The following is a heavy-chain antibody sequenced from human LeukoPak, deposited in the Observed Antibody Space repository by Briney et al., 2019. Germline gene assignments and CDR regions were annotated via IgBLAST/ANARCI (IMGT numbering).Heavy chain of an antibody. CDR1: GGPFSDYY. CDR3: ARGLDSSSWYLSAEYFQH. V-gene: IGHV4-34*01. Sequence: SETLSLTCAVYGGPFSDYYWSWIRQPPGKGLEWIGEINHSGSTNYNPSLKSRVTISVDTSKNQFSLKLSSVTAADTAVYYCARGLDSSSWYLSAEYFQHWGQGTLVTVSS. CDR2: INHSGST. D-gene: IGHD6-13*01. J-gene: IGHJ1*01.